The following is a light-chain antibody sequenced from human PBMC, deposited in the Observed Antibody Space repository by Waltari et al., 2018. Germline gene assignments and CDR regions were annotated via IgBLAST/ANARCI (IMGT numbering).Light chain of an antibody. Sequence: QSALTQPASVSGSPGQSITISCSGTDSDVGAYDFVSWYQQHPGNAPHLIIYEVINRPSGISNLFAASKSGNTASLTISGLQAEDEADYYCSSYTTSSAPGVFGTGTRVTVL. CDR3: SSYTTSSAPGV. CDR1: DSDVGAYDF. V-gene: IGLV2-14*01. CDR2: EVI. J-gene: IGLJ1*01.